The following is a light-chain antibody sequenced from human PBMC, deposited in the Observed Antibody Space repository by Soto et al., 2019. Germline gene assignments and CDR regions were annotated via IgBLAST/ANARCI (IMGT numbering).Light chain of an antibody. J-gene: IGKJ3*01. CDR3: MQASQFPFT. Sequence: DIAMTQTPLSSPVTLGQPASISCRSSQSLLHSDGSTYLSWLHQRPGQPPRLLIYNTSIRFSGVPDRFSGSGAGTDFTLSISRVEAEDVGIYYCMQASQFPFTFGPGTTVDIK. V-gene: IGKV2-24*01. CDR1: QSLLHSDGSTY. CDR2: NTS.